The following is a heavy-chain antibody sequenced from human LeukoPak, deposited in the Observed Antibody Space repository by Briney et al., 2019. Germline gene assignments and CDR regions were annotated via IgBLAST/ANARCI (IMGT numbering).Heavy chain of an antibody. Sequence: ASLTVSCKASRVTFIRYAMSWERQAPGQGLEWMGRRIPIFGTANYAQKFQGRVTITADESTSTAYMELSSLRSEDTAVYYCAGSYGDYDDYFDYWGQGTLVTVSS. V-gene: IGHV1-69*13. CDR1: RVTFIRYA. CDR3: AGSYGDYDDYFDY. D-gene: IGHD4-17*01. J-gene: IGHJ4*02. CDR2: RIPIFGTA.